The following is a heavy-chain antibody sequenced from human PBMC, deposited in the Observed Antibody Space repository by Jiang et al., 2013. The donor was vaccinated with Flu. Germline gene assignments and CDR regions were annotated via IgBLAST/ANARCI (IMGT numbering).Heavy chain of an antibody. Sequence: SCKASGFTFTSSAVQWVRQARGQRLEWIGWIVVGSGNTNYAQKFQERVTITRDMSTSTAYMELSSLRSEDTAVYYCAADRWVVVVPAAIPDAFDIWGQGTMVTVSS. V-gene: IGHV1-58*01. D-gene: IGHD2-2*01. CDR2: IVVGSGNT. J-gene: IGHJ3*02. CDR1: GFTFTSSA. CDR3: AADRWVVVVPAAIPDAFDI.